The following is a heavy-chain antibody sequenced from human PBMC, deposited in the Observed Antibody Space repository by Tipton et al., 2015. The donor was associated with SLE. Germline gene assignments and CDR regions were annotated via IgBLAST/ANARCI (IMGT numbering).Heavy chain of an antibody. CDR1: GGSFSGYY. CDR2: INHSGST. CDR3: ARDCKGPFAFDI. V-gene: IGHV4-34*01. D-gene: IGHD2-21*01. J-gene: IGHJ3*02. Sequence: GLVKPSETLSLACAVYGGSFSGYYWSWIRQPPGKGLEWIGEINHSGSTNYNPSLKSRVTISVDTSKNQFSLKLSSVTAADTAVYYCARDCKGPFAFDIWGQGTMVTVSS.